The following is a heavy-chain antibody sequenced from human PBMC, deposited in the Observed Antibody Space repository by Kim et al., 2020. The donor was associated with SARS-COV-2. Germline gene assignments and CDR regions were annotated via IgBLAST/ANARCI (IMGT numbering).Heavy chain of an antibody. CDR3: ARDLLHTGFDF. D-gene: IGHD2-8*02. Sequence: DSVKVSCKASGYIFTDYAIQCVRQAPGQGLEWMGWINAGNANIKYSQNFQGRATLTWDTSANTAYMELSSLRSEDTAVYFCARDLLHTGFDFWGQGTLGT. CDR2: INAGNANI. J-gene: IGHJ4*02. CDR1: GYIFTDYA. V-gene: IGHV1-3*01.